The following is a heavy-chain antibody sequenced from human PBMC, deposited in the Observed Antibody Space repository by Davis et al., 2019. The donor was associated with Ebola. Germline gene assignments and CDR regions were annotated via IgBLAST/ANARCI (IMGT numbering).Heavy chain of an antibody. CDR1: GFIFSNYG. CDR2: IRYDGSNK. V-gene: IGHV3-30*02. CDR3: ARAPVVQWALLHYYYGLDV. D-gene: IGHD1-26*01. J-gene: IGHJ6*04. Sequence: GESLKISCAASGFIFSNYGMHWVRQAPGKGLEWVAVIRYDGSNKYYADSVKGRFTISRDNSKNTLYLKMNTLRAEDTALYYCARAPVVQWALLHYYYGLDVWGKGTTVTVSS.